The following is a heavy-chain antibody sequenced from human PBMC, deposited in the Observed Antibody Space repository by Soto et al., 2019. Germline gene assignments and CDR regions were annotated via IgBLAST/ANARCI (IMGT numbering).Heavy chain of an antibody. CDR1: GGSISSGDYY. D-gene: IGHD1-7*01. V-gene: IGHV4-30-4*01. J-gene: IGHJ5*02. Sequence: SETLSLTCTVSGGSISSGDYYWSWIRQPPGKGLEWIGYIYYSGSTYYNPSLKSRVTISVDTSKNQFSLKLSSVTAADTAVYYCARDGITGTTIGPWGQGTLVTVSS. CDR2: IYYSGST. CDR3: ARDGITGTTIGP.